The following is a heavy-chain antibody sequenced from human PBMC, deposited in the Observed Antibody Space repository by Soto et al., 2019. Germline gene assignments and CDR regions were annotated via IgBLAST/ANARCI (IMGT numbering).Heavy chain of an antibody. J-gene: IGHJ6*02. CDR2: VYHTGTT. V-gene: IGHV4-4*02. D-gene: IGHD3-10*01. Sequence: ASETLSLTCVVSGDSVSSTHWWTWVRQTPGKGLEWIGEVYHTGTTKYNPSLKNRVTISVDKSNNQFSLKLSPVTAADTAVYYCARGSTVRGAEETYYYYRMDVWGQGTTVTVSS. CDR3: ARGSTVRGAEETYYYYRMDV. CDR1: GDSVSSTHW.